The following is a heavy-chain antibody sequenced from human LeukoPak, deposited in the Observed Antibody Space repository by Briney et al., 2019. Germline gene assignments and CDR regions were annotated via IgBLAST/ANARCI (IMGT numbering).Heavy chain of an antibody. CDR1: GGSISSYY. Sequence: PSETLSLTCSVSGGSISSYYWTWIRQPPGKGLEWIGYRYYSGSTTYNPSLKSRVTISVDTSKSQFSLKLISVTAADTAIYYCARVRDDFETFRGQGTLVTVSS. J-gene: IGHJ1*01. CDR3: ARVRDDFETF. CDR2: RYYSGST. D-gene: IGHD3/OR15-3a*01. V-gene: IGHV4-59*01.